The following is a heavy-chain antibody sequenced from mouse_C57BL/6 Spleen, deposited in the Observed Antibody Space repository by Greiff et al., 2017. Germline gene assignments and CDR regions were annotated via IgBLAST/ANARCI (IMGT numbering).Heavy chain of an antibody. CDR3: ARLNYYGSSGYY. V-gene: IGHV5-6*01. Sequence: EVKLQESGGDLVKPGGSLKLSCAASGFTFSSYGMSWVRQTPDKRLEWVATISSGGSYTYYPDSVKGRFTISRDNAKNTLYLQMSSLKSEDTAMYYCARLNYYGSSGYYWGQCTTRTASS. CDR2: ISSGGSYT. J-gene: IGHJ2*01. D-gene: IGHD1-1*01. CDR1: GFTFSSYG.